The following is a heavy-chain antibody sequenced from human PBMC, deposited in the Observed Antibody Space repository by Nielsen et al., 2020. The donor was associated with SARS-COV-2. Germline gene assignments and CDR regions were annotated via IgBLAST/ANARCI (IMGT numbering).Heavy chain of an antibody. D-gene: IGHD3-16*01. V-gene: IGHV3-23*01. J-gene: IGHJ4*02. CDR1: GFTFSSYA. CDR2: ISGSGGNT. Sequence: GGSLRLSCAASGFTFSSYAMSWVRQAPGKGLEWVSAISGSGGNTYYADSVKGRFTISRDNSKNTLYLQMNSLRAEDTAVYYCAKALRGDYYFDYWGQGTLVTVSS. CDR3: AKALRGDYYFDY.